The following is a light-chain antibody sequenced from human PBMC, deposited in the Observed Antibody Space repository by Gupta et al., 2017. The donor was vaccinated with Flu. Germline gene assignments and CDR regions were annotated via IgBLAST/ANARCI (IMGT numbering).Light chain of an antibody. CDR1: QSISNW. CDR3: RQQDSYPYT. V-gene: IGKV1-5*03. J-gene: IGKJ2*01. CDR2: KAS. Sequence: PSSLSASVGDRVTITCRASQSISNWLAWYQQRPGKAPKVFIYKASSVESGVPSRFSGSGSGTEFTLTISSRQPDDFATYYCRQQDSYPYTFGQGTKLEFK.